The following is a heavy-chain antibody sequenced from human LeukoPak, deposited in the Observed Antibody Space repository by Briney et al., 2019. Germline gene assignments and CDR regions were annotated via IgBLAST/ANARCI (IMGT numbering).Heavy chain of an antibody. V-gene: IGHV1-24*01. D-gene: IGHD3-9*01. CDR1: GYTFSGYY. Sequence: ASVKVSCKASGYTFSGYYMHWVRQAPGKGLEWMGGFDPEDGETIYAQKFQGRVTMTEDTSTDTAYMELNSLRAEDTAVYYCVTESPRFLNWLDQNAWGQGTLVTVSS. J-gene: IGHJ4*02. CDR3: VTESPRFLNWLDQNA. CDR2: FDPEDGET.